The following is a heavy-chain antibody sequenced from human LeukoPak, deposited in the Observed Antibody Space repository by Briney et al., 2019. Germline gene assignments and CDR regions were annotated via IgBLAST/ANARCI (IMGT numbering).Heavy chain of an antibody. CDR1: GFTFSSYW. V-gene: IGHV3-74*01. Sequence: PGGSLRLSCAASGFTFSSYWMHWVRQAPGKGLVWVSRISTDGSSTNSADYVKGRLTISRDNAKNTLYLQMNSLRAEDTAVYYCVREYSSSSGRAFDMWGQGTIVAVSP. CDR2: ISTDGSST. CDR3: VREYSSSSGRAFDM. J-gene: IGHJ3*02. D-gene: IGHD6-6*01.